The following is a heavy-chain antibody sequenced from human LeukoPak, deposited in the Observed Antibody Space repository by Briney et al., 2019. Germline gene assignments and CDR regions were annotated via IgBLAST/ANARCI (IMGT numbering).Heavy chain of an antibody. CDR2: IYYSGST. J-gene: IGHJ4*02. D-gene: IGHD5-18*01. CDR1: GGSISSYY. CDR3: ARAGGYGLIDY. V-gene: IGHV4-59*12. Sequence: SETLSLTCTVSGGSISSYYWSWIRQPPGKGLEWIGYIYYSGSTNYNPSLKSRVTISLDTSKNQFSLKVGSVTAADTAVYYCARAGGYGLIDYWGQGTMVTVSS.